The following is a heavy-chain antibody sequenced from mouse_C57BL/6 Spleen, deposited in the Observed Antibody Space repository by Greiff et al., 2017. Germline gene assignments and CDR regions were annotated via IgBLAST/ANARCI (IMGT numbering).Heavy chain of an antibody. CDR3: TRGGGNYLSYWYFDV. V-gene: IGHV1-15*01. CDR2: IDPETGGT. Sequence: VQLQQSGAELVRPGASVTLSCKASGYTFTDYEMHWVKQTPVHGLAWIGAIDPETGGTAYNQKFKGKAILTADKSSSTAYMELRSLTSEDSAVYYCTRGGGNYLSYWYFDVWGTGTTVTVSS. CDR1: GYTFTDYE. J-gene: IGHJ1*03. D-gene: IGHD2-1*01.